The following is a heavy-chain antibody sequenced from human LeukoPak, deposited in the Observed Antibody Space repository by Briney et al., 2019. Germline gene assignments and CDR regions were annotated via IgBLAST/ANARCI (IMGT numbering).Heavy chain of an antibody. Sequence: GGSLRLSCAASGFIFSNYGMNWVRQAPGKGLEWVAAISASGSATSYADSVRGRFTISRDNSKNTLYLQMNSLRAEDTAVYYCAKGDNDILTGYYNSFDYWGQGTLVTVSS. CDR2: ISASGSAT. CDR3: AKGDNDILTGYYNSFDY. V-gene: IGHV3-23*01. CDR1: GFIFSNYG. D-gene: IGHD3-9*01. J-gene: IGHJ4*02.